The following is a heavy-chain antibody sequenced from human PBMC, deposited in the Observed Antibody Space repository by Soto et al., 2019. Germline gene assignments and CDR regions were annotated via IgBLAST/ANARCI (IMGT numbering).Heavy chain of an antibody. V-gene: IGHV6-1*01. J-gene: IGHJ5*01. CDR1: GDSVSTNSAT. Sequence: QIHLQQSGPGLVKPSQTLSLTCAISGDSVSTNSATWDWIRQSPSRGLEWLGRTYYRSNWYTDYAVSVKGRITIPPDTSNNHLSLQLNSVPPDDTAVYYGAGLIGNSWLDSWGQGTLVTVSS. CDR2: TYYRSNWYT. CDR3: AGLIGNSWLDS. D-gene: IGHD2-8*01.